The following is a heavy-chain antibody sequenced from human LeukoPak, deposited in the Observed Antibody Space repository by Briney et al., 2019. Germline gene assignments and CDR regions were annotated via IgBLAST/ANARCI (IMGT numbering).Heavy chain of an antibody. CDR3: ARSNGLRYFDR. Sequence: GGSLRLSCAASGFTFSTYAISWVRQAPGKGLEWVSCISSTSNYIFYADSVRGRFTISRDNAKNSLYLQMDSLRAEDTAVYYCARSNGLRYFDRWGQGTLVTVSS. D-gene: IGHD2-8*01. CDR2: ISSTSNYI. J-gene: IGHJ4*02. CDR1: GFTFSTYA. V-gene: IGHV3-21*01.